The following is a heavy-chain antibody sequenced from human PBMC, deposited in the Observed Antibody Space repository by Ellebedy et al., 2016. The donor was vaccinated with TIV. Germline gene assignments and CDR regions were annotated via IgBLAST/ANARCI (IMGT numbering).Heavy chain of an antibody. D-gene: IGHD6-19*01. V-gene: IGHV3-7*03. CDR2: IKQDGTEK. J-gene: IGHJ4*02. Sequence: GESLKISCAASGFTFSSYWMSWVRQAPGKGLEWVANIKQDGTEKYYVDSVKGRFTISRDNSKNTVFLQMNNLRVEDTAIYYCAKEVGVHGTPYFDFWGQGTLVTVSS. CDR3: AKEVGVHGTPYFDF. CDR1: GFTFSSYW.